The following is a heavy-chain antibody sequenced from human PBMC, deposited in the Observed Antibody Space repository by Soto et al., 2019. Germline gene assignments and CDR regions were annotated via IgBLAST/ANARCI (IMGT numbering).Heavy chain of an antibody. J-gene: IGHJ4*02. CDR1: GSSINSSGYY. Sequence: LSLTCTVSGSSINSSGYYWGWIRQPPGKGLEWIGSMFYGVSTYYNPSLKSRVTVSVDTSKNQFSLNLRSVTAADTAVYYCARLPSRHLVDYWSQGTLVTV. CDR2: MFYGVST. D-gene: IGHD3-3*02. CDR3: ARLPSRHLVDY. V-gene: IGHV4-39*01.